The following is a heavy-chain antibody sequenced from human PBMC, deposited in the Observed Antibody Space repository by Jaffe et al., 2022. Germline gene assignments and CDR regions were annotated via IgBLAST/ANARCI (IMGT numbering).Heavy chain of an antibody. D-gene: IGHD5-18*01. CDR3: AREVDTNVLGIYFVY. V-gene: IGHV3-74*01. Sequence: EVQLVESGGALVQPGGSLRLSCAASGFTFTNYWMNWVRQVPGKGLVWVSRINSDGTRTNYADSVKGRFTVSRDNAKNTLYLQMNTLRVDDTAVYYCAREVDTNVLGIYFVYWGQGTLVAVSP. J-gene: IGHJ4*02. CDR2: INSDGTRT. CDR1: GFTFTNYW.